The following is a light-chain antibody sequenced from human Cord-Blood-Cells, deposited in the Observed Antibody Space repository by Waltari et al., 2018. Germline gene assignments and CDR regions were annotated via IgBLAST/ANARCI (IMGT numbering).Light chain of an antibody. CDR1: QSISSY. CDR3: QQSYSTRYS. J-gene: IGKJ2*03. CDR2: AAS. V-gene: IGKV1-39*01. Sequence: TQMTQSPPSLSPAVGDSSTSTCRASQSISSYLNWYQQKPGKAPTLLIYAASSLQSGVPSRFSGSGSGTDFTLTISSLQPEDFATYYCQQSYSTRYSFGQGTKLEIK.